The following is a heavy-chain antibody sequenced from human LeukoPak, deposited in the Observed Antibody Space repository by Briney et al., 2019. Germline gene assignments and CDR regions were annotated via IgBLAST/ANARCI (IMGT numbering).Heavy chain of an antibody. CDR1: GFTVSSNY. CDR2: IYSGGST. J-gene: IGHJ6*02. V-gene: IGHV3-66*02. CDR3: ARDRRGYDSSGYHQYGMDV. D-gene: IGHD3-22*01. Sequence: GGSLRLSCAASGFTVSSNYMSWVRQAPGKGREWVSVIYSGGSTYYADSVKGRFTISRDNSKNTLYLQMNSLRAEDTAVYYCARDRRGYDSSGYHQYGMDVWGQGTTVTVSS.